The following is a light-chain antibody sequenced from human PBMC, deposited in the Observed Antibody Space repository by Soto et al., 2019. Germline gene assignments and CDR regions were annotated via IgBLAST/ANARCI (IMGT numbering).Light chain of an antibody. CDR2: AAS. V-gene: IGKV1-39*01. Sequence: DIQMTQSPSSLSASVGDRVTISCRASQCIRHYVSWYQQKPGTAPKLLICAASTLQSGVPSRFSGSGSGTDFTRTISSLQSEDFATYFCQQTDRTPQTFGQGTNVEI. CDR3: QQTDRTPQT. CDR1: QCIRHY. J-gene: IGKJ1*01.